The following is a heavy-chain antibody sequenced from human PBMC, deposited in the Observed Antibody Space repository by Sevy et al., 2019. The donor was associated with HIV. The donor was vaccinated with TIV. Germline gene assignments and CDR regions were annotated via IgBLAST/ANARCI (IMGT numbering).Heavy chain of an antibody. D-gene: IGHD1-1*01. CDR1: GFIFSSFE. CDR2: ISTSGSNR. V-gene: IGHV3-48*03. CDR3: AKRGGQYDLGMDL. J-gene: IGHJ6*02. Sequence: GGSLRLSCAASGFIFSSFEMNWVRQAPGKGLEWVSSISTSGSNRYYADSVKGRVTISRDNAKKSLYLQMNSLRAEDTAIYFCAKRGGQYDLGMDLWGQGTTVTVSS.